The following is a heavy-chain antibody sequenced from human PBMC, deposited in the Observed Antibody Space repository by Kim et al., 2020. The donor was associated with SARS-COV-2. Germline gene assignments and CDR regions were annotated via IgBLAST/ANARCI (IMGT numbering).Heavy chain of an antibody. CDR1: GFTFSSYW. CDR2: IKQDGNQK. Sequence: GGSLRLSCAASGFTFSSYWMTWVRQAPGKGLDWVANIKQDGNQKYYVDSVKGRFTISRDNAKNSLYLQMNSLRAEDTAVYYCARDGDLYSSGKDAFDIWGKGTMVTVSS. CDR3: ARDGDLYSSGKDAFDI. J-gene: IGHJ3*02. D-gene: IGHD6-19*01. V-gene: IGHV3-7*01.